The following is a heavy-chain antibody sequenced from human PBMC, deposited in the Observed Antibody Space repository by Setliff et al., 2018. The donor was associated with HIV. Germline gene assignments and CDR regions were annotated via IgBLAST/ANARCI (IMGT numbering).Heavy chain of an antibody. CDR2: IYYSGST. D-gene: IGHD3-3*01. CDR3: SRSPPTTFWSGYTYYYYMDV. CDR1: GGSISSYY. Sequence: TLSLTCTVSGGSISSYYWSWIRQPPGKGLEWIGYIYYSGSTNYNPSLKSRVTISVDTSKNQFSPKLNSVTAADTAVYYCSRSPPTTFWSGYTYYYYMDVWG. V-gene: IGHV4-59*01. J-gene: IGHJ6*03.